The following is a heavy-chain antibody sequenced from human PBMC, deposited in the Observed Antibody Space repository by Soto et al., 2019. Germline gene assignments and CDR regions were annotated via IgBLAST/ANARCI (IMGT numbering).Heavy chain of an antibody. J-gene: IGHJ3*02. CDR3: TRGPTHGAFDI. Sequence: HPGGSLRLSCVASGFSFSSSDMHWVRQAPGKGLEWVAHISIDGSRKYYADSVKGRFTVSRENSKNTLYLQINSLRPEEAALYYCTRGPTHGAFDIWGQGTMVTVSS. CDR1: GFSFSSSD. V-gene: IGHV3-30*03. CDR2: ISIDGSRK.